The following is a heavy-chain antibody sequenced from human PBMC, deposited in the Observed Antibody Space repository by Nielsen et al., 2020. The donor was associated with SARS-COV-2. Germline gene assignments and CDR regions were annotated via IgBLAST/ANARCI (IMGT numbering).Heavy chain of an antibody. Sequence: GESLKISCKGSGYSFTSYWISWVRQMPGKGLEWMGRIDPSDSYTNYSPSFQGHVTISVDKSISTSYLQWNSLKASDTATYYCARGYCSGSTCYRGFENWGQGTLVTVSS. CDR1: GYSFTSYW. V-gene: IGHV5-10-1*01. J-gene: IGHJ4*02. CDR3: ARGYCSGSTCYRGFEN. D-gene: IGHD2-15*01. CDR2: IDPSDSYT.